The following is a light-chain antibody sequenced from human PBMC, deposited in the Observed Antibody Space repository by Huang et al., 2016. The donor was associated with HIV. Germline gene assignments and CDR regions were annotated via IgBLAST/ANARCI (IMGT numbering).Light chain of an antibody. CDR2: SIN. J-gene: IGKJ3*01. Sequence: DVQMTQSPSSLSASVRDRIIISCRASHNIGTSLNWYQEKPGKTPKLLIYSINKLEGGVPSRFIGNGSGTDFTLTITSLQPEDFATYFCQQTYTLPVTFGPGTRVDFK. CDR1: HNIGTS. CDR3: QQTYTLPVT. V-gene: IGKV1-39*01.